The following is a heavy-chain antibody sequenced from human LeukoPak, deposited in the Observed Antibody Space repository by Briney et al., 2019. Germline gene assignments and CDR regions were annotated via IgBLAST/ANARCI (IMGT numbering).Heavy chain of an antibody. J-gene: IGHJ5*02. CDR1: GFTFSSFC. V-gene: IGHV3-30*18. Sequence: GRSLRPSCAVSGFTFSSFCMQWVRQAPGKGLEWVALISYDGSNKHYADSVKGRFTISRDNSKNTLYLKMNGLRPEDTAVYYCAKDGAGSWFGEATWGQGTLVTVSS. CDR3: AKDGAGSWFGEAT. D-gene: IGHD6-13*01. CDR2: ISYDGSNK.